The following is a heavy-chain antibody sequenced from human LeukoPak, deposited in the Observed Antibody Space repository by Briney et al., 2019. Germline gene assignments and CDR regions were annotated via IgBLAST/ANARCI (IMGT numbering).Heavy chain of an antibody. CDR1: GYTFTAHA. CDR3: ARIIEEIIAAAGTGSEYFDY. D-gene: IGHD6-13*01. Sequence: ASVKVSCETSGYTFTAHAVHWVRQAPGQRLEWMGWINAGNGNTEYSQKLQGRVTMTTDTSTSTAYMELRSLRSDDTAVYYCARIIEEIIAAAGTGSEYFDYWGQGTLVTVSS. J-gene: IGHJ4*02. CDR2: INAGNGNT. V-gene: IGHV1-3*01.